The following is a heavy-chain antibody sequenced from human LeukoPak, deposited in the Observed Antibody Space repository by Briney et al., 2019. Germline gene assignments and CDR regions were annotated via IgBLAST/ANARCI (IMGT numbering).Heavy chain of an antibody. CDR1: GYSFTGNC. V-gene: IGHV1-2*02. CDR2: FNSNSDGT. Sequence: GASVKVSCKASGYSFTGNCMHWVRQGPGQGLEWRGWFNSNSDGTNYAQNFQGRVTMTRDTSISTAYMEVSTLRSDDTAVYYCARGPYCGGDCYSRPFFDYWGQGTLVTVSS. CDR3: ARGPYCGGDCYSRPFFDY. D-gene: IGHD2-21*02. J-gene: IGHJ4*02.